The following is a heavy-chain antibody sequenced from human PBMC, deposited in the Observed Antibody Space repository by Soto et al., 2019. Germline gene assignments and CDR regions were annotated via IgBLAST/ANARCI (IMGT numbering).Heavy chain of an antibody. CDR3: ARGDWKLFDY. CDR2: FYYSGST. CDR1: GGSISSYY. D-gene: IGHD1-1*01. Sequence: TLSLTCTVSGGSISSYYWSWIRQPPGKGLEWIGCFYYSGSTNYNPSLKSRVTISVDTSKKQFSLKLSSVTAADTAVYYCARGDWKLFDYWGQGTLVTVSS. J-gene: IGHJ4*02. V-gene: IGHV4-59*01.